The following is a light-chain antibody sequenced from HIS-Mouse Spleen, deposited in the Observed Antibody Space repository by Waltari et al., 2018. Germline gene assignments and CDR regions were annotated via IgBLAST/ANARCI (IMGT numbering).Light chain of an antibody. CDR1: SSNIGSNY. CDR2: RIN. CDR3: AAWDDSLSGPV. Sequence: QSVLTQPPSASGTPGQRVTISCSGSSSNIGSNYVYWYQQLPGTAPKLLVYRINQRPSGVPARCSGSKSGTSASLAISGLRSEDEADYYCAAWDDSLSGPVFGGGTKLTVL. J-gene: IGLJ3*02. V-gene: IGLV1-47*01.